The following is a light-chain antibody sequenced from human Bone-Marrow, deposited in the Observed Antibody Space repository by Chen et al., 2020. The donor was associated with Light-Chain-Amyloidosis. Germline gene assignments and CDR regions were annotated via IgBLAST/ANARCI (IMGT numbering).Light chain of an antibody. Sequence: SYELTQPPSVSVSPGQTARITCSGDDLPTKYAYCYQQKPGQAPVLVIHRDTERPSGISERFSGSSSGTTATLTISGVQAEDEADYHCQSADISGTDEVIFGGGTKLTVL. V-gene: IGLV3-25*03. CDR3: QSADISGTDEVI. CDR2: RDT. J-gene: IGLJ2*01. CDR1: DLPTKY.